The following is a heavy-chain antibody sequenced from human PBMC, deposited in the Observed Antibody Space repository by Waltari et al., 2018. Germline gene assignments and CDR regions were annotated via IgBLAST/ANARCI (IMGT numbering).Heavy chain of an antibody. CDR2: IYTSVRT. CDR3: ASSSGGYYVAAFDI. D-gene: IGHD1-26*01. J-gene: IGHJ3*02. V-gene: IGHV4-4*07. CDR1: GGSISSYY. Sequence: QVQLQESATGLVKTSETLSLTCTISGGSISSYYWSWIRQPAGKGLEWVGRIYTSVRTNYNPSLKSLVTMSVDTSKNQFSLKLSSVTAADTAVYYCASSSGGYYVAAFDIWGQGTMVTVSS.